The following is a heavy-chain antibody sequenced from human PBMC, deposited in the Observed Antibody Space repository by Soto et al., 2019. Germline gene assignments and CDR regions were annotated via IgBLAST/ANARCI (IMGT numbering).Heavy chain of an antibody. Sequence: SETLSLTCTVSGGSISSSSYYWGWIRQPPGKGLEWIGSIYYSGSTYYNPSLKSRVTISVDTSKNQFSLKLSSVTAADTAVYYCARQVGWVLWDIAITEYYFDYWGQGTLVTVSS. CDR1: GGSISSSSYY. D-gene: IGHD5-12*01. CDR3: ARQVGWVLWDIAITEYYFDY. V-gene: IGHV4-39*01. CDR2: IYYSGST. J-gene: IGHJ4*02.